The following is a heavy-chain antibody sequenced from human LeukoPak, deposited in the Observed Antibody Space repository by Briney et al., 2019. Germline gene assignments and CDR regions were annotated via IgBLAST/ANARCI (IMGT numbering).Heavy chain of an antibody. CDR2: IHTTGRT. Sequence: PSETLSLTCSISGGSISSGDHYWTWIRQPAGKELEWIGRIHTTGRTNYNPSLKSRVYISVDTSKNQFSLELSSLTAADTAVYYCARDQHGRYAERYDILTGYYLGRTLYYMDVWGKGTTVTVSS. D-gene: IGHD3-9*01. J-gene: IGHJ6*03. V-gene: IGHV4-61*02. CDR3: ARDQHGRYAERYDILTGYYLGRTLYYMDV. CDR1: GGSISSGDHY.